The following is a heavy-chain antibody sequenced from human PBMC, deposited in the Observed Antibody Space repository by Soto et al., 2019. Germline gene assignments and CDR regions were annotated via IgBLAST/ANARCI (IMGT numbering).Heavy chain of an antibody. V-gene: IGHV3-21*01. CDR2: ISRSSSYI. D-gene: IGHD3-16*01. CDR3: ARDLHDYVSFRFDP. CDR1: GFTFSSYS. J-gene: IGHJ5*02. Sequence: GGSLSLSCAASGFTFSSYSMNWVRQAPGKGLEWVSSISRSSSYIYYADSVKGRFTISRDNAKNSLYLQMNSLRAEDTAVYYCARDLHDYVSFRFDPWGQGTLVTV.